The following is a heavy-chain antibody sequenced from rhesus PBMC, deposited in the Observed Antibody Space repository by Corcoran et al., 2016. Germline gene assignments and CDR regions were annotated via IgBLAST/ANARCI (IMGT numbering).Heavy chain of an antibody. D-gene: IGHD3-34*01. CDR2: ICGIGGTN. Sequence: QVQLQESGPGLVKPSETLSLTCAVSGGSISDAYYWIWIRQPPGKGLAWIGYICGIGGTNNYTHPLKNAVTSSIDTAKNRFALKLAVVTAADTAVYYCARVATYWGDYSPPQDLDYWGQGVLVTVSS. CDR1: GGSISDAYY. J-gene: IGHJ4*01. CDR3: ARVATYWGDYSPPQDLDY. V-gene: IGHV4-106*01.